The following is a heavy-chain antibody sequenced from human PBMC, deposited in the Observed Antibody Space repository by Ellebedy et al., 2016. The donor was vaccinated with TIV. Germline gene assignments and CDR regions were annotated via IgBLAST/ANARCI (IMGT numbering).Heavy chain of an antibody. Sequence: GGSLRLXXATPGSSSSTFSLSWARQVPRKGLQWVCCTSCHGCPKHYPDSVKGRFTISRDNSKNTLYLQLNRLRVEDTAVYYCAKDPAYVDIVATGWFDPWGQGTLVTVSS. CDR2: TSCHGCPK. J-gene: IGHJ5*02. V-gene: IGHV3-23*01. D-gene: IGHD5-12*01. CDR1: GSSSSTFS. CDR3: AKDPAYVDIVATGWFDP.